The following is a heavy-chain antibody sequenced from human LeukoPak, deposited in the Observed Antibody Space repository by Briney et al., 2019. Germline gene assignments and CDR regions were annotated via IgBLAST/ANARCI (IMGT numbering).Heavy chain of an antibody. D-gene: IGHD6-19*01. V-gene: IGHV4-39*07. J-gene: IGHJ6*03. CDR2: IYYSGST. CDR1: GGSISSSSYY. CDR3: AREGYAAVAGTNYYYYYMDV. Sequence: SETLSLTCTVSGGSISSSSYYWGWIRQPPGKGLEWIGSIYYSGSTNYNPSLKSRVTISVDTSKNQFSLKLSSVTAADTAVYYCAREGYAAVAGTNYYYYYMDVWGKGTTVTVSS.